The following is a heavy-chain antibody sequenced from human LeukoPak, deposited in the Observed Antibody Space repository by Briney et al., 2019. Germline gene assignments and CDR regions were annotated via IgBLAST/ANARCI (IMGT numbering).Heavy chain of an antibody. CDR3: VRGSSSTSWYFDY. V-gene: IGHV6-1*01. CDR2: TYYRSKWYN. D-gene: IGHD2-2*01. J-gene: IGHJ4*02. CDR1: GDSVSSNSAT. Sequence: SQTLSLTCAISGDSVSSNSATWTWIRQSPLRGLEWLGRTYYRSKWYNEYAVSVKSRITINPDTSKIQFSLQLNSVTPEDTAVYYCVRGSSSTSWYFDYWGQGTLVTVSS.